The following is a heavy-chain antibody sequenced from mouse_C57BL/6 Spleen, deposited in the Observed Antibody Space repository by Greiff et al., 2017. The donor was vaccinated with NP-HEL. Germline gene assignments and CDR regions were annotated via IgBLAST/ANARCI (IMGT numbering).Heavy chain of an antibody. Sequence: VQLQQSGAELVKPGASVKISCKASGYAFSSYWMNWVKQRPGKGLEWIGQIYPGDGDTNYNGKFKGKATLTADKSSSTAYMQLSSLTSEDSAVYFCARGSERGYYAMDYWGQGTSVTVSS. V-gene: IGHV1-80*01. CDR1: GYAFSSYW. D-gene: IGHD1-1*02. J-gene: IGHJ4*01. CDR2: IYPGDGDT. CDR3: ARGSERGYYAMDY.